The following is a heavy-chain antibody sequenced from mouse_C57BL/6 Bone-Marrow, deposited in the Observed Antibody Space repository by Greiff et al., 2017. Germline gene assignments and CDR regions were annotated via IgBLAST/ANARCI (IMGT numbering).Heavy chain of an antibody. CDR1: GYTFTSYW. J-gene: IGHJ4*01. Sequence: QVQLQQPGAELVKPGASVKLSCKASGYTFTSYWMQWVKQRPGQGLEWIGEIDPSDSYTNYNQKFKGKATLTVDTSSSTAYMQLSSLTSEDSAVYYCARSFYYYGSSCAMDYWGQGTSVTVSS. D-gene: IGHD1-1*01. V-gene: IGHV1-50*01. CDR2: IDPSDSYT. CDR3: ARSFYYYGSSCAMDY.